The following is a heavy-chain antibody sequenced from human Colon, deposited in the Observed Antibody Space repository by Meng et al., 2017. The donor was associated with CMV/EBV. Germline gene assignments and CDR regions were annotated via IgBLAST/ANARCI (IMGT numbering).Heavy chain of an antibody. D-gene: IGHD1-1*01. J-gene: IGHJ4*02. V-gene: IGHV3-43*01. CDR1: GFTFDDYT. CDR2: ISRDGRAA. Sequence: GESLKISCAASGFTFDDYTMHWVRQAPGKALEWVSLISRDGRAAYYGDSVKGRFTISRDTSQNTISLLMNSLRPGDTAVYYCAKGRAANDWNDFDYWGQGTLVTVSS. CDR3: AKGRAANDWNDFDY.